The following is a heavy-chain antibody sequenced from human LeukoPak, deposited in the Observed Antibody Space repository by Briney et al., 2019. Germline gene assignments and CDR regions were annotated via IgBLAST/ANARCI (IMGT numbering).Heavy chain of an antibody. CDR2: IWYDGSNK. CDR3: ARDRVRWDYYDSSGYYHEGVDY. CDR1: GFTFSSYG. V-gene: IGHV3-33*01. J-gene: IGHJ4*02. D-gene: IGHD3-22*01. Sequence: GRSLRLSCAASGFTFSSYGMHWVRQAPGKGLERVAVIWYDGSNKYYADSVKGRFTISRDNSKNTLYLQMNSLRAEDTAVYYCARDRVRWDYYDSSGYYHEGVDYWGQGTLVTVSS.